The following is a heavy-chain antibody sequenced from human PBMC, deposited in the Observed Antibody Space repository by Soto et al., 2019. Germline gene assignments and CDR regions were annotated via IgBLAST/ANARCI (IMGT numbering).Heavy chain of an antibody. Sequence: QVQLVQSGAEVKKPGASVKVSCKTSGYTFTNFVISWVRQAPGQWLEWMGWISAYNGNTNYAQKFPGSVTMTTDTSTSTAYMELRSLRSDDTAVYYCAIGGTPIDYWGQGTLVTVSS. D-gene: IGHD3-16*01. V-gene: IGHV1-18*01. J-gene: IGHJ4*02. CDR1: GYTFTNFV. CDR3: AIGGTPIDY. CDR2: ISAYNGNT.